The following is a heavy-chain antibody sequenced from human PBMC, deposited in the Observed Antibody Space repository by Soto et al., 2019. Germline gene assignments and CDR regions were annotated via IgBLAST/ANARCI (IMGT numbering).Heavy chain of an antibody. CDR3: ASFSVVDATHPPIFYY. V-gene: IGHV5-51*01. CDR2: IYPGDSDT. D-gene: IGHD2-15*01. Sequence: PGESLKISCKGSGYSFTSYWIGWVRQMPGKGLEWMGIIYPGDSDTRYSPSFQGQVTISADKSISTAYLQWSSLKASDTAMYYCASFSVVDATHPPIFYYRGQGTLVTVSA. J-gene: IGHJ1*01. CDR1: GYSFTSYW.